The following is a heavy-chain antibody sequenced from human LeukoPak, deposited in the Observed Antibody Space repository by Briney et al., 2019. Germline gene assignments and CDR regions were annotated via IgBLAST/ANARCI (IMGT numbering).Heavy chain of an antibody. J-gene: IGHJ3*02. Sequence: PGGSLRLSCAASGFTFSNAWMSWVRQAPGKGLEWVGRIKSKTDGGTTDYAAPVKGRFTISRDDSKNTLYLQMNSLKTEDTAVYYCTTDNVIAVAGNDAFDIWGQGTMVTVSS. D-gene: IGHD6-19*01. CDR2: IKSKTDGGTT. V-gene: IGHV3-15*01. CDR1: GFTFSNAW. CDR3: TTDNVIAVAGNDAFDI.